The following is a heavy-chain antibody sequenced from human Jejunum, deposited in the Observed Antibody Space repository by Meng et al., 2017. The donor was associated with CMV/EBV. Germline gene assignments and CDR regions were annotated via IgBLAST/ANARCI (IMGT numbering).Heavy chain of an antibody. CDR1: GGSVTSGNYS. Sequence: TVSGGSVTSGNYSWNWIRPPPGEGLEWIGLIYYTGSSSYNPSLKSRATITLDTSKNQFSLKVTSVTAADTAVYYCARSTTGPGDYWGQGTLVTVSS. V-gene: IGHV4-61*01. J-gene: IGHJ4*02. CDR2: IYYTGSS. D-gene: IGHD1-1*01. CDR3: ARSTTGPGDY.